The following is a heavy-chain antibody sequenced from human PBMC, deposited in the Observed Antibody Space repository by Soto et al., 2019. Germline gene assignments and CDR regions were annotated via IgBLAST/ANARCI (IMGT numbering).Heavy chain of an antibody. CDR2: ISAYNGNT. V-gene: IGHV1-18*01. J-gene: IGHJ4*02. CDR1: GYTFTSYG. CDR3: ARDRPYCSSTSCPFDY. D-gene: IGHD2-2*01. Sequence: ASVKVSCKASGYTFTSYGISWVRQAPGQGLEWMGWISAYNGNTNYAQKLQGRVTMTTDTSTSTAYMELRSLRSDDTAVYYCARDRPYCSSTSCPFDYWGQGTLVTVSS.